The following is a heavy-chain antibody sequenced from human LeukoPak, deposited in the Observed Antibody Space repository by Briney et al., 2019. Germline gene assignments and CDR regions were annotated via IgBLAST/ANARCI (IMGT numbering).Heavy chain of an antibody. V-gene: IGHV3-30*04. CDR2: IPYDGSNK. CDR3: ARNYDILTGYLGTTSHDAFDI. Sequence: PGGSLRLSCAASGFTFSSYAMHWVRQAPGKGLEWVALIPYDGSNKYYADSVKGRFTVSRDNAKNSLYLQMNSLRAEDTAVYYCARNYDILTGYLGTTSHDAFDIWGQGTMVTVSS. J-gene: IGHJ3*02. D-gene: IGHD3-9*01. CDR1: GFTFSSYA.